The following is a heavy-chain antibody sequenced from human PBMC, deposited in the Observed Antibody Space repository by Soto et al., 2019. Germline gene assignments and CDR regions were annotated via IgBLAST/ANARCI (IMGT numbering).Heavy chain of an antibody. CDR1: GGIFGSHG. CDR2: FIPIFRTL. CDR3: VRDRRIYYSDPHDEFVASDYEV. V-gene: IGHV1-69*01. Sequence: QVQLIQSEAEVKKPGSSVRVSCTASGGIFGSHGFSWVRQAPGQRLEWVGGFIPIFRTLTYTEKFQARVRIAADESTITVYLDLSSLTSEDTAVYYCVRDRRIYYSDPHDEFVASDYEVWGQGTMVSDSS. J-gene: IGHJ3*01. D-gene: IGHD3-22*01.